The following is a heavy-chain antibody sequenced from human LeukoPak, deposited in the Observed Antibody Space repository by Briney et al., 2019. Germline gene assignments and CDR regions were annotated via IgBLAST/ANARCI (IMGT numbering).Heavy chain of an antibody. D-gene: IGHD3-3*01. CDR3: VRDGGRFLEWFFTY. J-gene: IGHJ4*02. Sequence: ASVTVSCKTSVYTFSNYGVNWVRQAPGQGLEWMGWISAYYGDTNYAQKFQGRATMTTDTSTSTAYMELRTLRSDDTAIYFCVRDGGRFLEWFFTYWGQGTLVTVSS. CDR2: ISAYYGDT. V-gene: IGHV1-18*01. CDR1: VYTFSNYG.